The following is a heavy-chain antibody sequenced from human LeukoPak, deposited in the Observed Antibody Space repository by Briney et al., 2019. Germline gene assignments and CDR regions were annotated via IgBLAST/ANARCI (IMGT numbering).Heavy chain of an antibody. CDR3: ARSSTIFGVVIRGRWFDP. V-gene: IGHV3-30-3*01. J-gene: IGHJ5*02. Sequence: GGSLRLSCAASGFTFSSYAMHWVRQAPGKGLEWVAVISYDGSNKYYADSVKGRFTISRDNSKNTLYLQMNSLRAEDTAVYYCARSSTIFGVVIRGRWFDPWGQGTLVTVSS. D-gene: IGHD3-3*01. CDR2: ISYDGSNK. CDR1: GFTFSSYA.